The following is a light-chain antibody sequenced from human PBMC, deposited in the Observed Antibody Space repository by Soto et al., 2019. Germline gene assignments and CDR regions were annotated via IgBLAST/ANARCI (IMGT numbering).Light chain of an antibody. V-gene: IGLV3-1*01. J-gene: IGLJ1*01. CDR2: QDS. CDR1: KLGDKY. Sequence: SYELTQPPSVSVSPGQTASITCSGDKLGDKYACWYQQKPGQSPVLGIYQDSKRPSGIPERFSGSNSGNTATLTISGTQAMDEADYYCQAWDSSTRYVFGTGTKVTVL. CDR3: QAWDSSTRYV.